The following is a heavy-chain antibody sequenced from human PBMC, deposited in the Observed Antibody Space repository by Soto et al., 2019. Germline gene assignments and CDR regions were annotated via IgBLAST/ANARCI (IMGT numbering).Heavy chain of an antibody. CDR3: ARLAGPFAY. CDR1: GFTFSSFA. D-gene: IGHD2-21*01. Sequence: QVQLVESGGGVVQPGRSLRLSCTASGFTFSSFAMHWVRQAPGKGLEWLALVSYDGRNKYYADSVKGRFTISRDNSNSTVFLQMTGLRSEDTGVYYCARLAGPFAYWGQGTVVTVSS. J-gene: IGHJ4*02. CDR2: VSYDGRNK. V-gene: IGHV3-30*04.